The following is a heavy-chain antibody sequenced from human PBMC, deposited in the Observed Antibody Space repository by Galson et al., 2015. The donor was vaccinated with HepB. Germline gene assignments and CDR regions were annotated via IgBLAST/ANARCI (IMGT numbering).Heavy chain of an antibody. J-gene: IGHJ4*02. CDR2: IYPDDSDT. CDR1: GYRFTTYW. CDR3: ARWGSVYGDYAGGY. D-gene: IGHD4-17*01. Sequence: QSGAEVKKPGESLKISCKGSGYRFTTYWIGWVRQMPGKGLEWMGIIYPDDSDTRYSPSFHGQVTMSVDKSINTAYLQWKSLKASDTAMYYCARWGSVYGDYAGGYWGQGTLVTVSS. V-gene: IGHV5-51*03.